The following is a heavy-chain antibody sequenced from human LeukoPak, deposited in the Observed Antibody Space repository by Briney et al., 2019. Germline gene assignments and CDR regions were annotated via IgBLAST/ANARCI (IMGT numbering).Heavy chain of an antibody. CDR2: SGSGGST. J-gene: IGHJ4*02. Sequence: GGSLRLSCAASGFTFSSYAMSWVRQAPGKGLEWVSGSGSGGSTYYADSVKGRFTISRDNSKNTLYLQMNSLRAEDTAVYHCAKDFWSGYYPNCWGQGTLVTVSS. CDR3: AKDFWSGYYPNC. D-gene: IGHD3-3*01. V-gene: IGHV3-23*01. CDR1: GFTFSSYA.